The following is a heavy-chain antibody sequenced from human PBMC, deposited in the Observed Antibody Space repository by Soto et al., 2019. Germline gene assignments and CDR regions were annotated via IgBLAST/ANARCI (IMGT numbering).Heavy chain of an antibody. CDR3: ARHGGHYYDILTGSNWFDP. CDR1: GYSFTSYW. Sequence: GESLKISCKGSGYSFTSYWISWVRQMPGKGLEWMGRIDPSDSYTNYSPSFQGHVTISADKSISTAYLQWSSLKASDTAMYYCARHGGHYYDILTGSNWFDPWGQGTLVTVSS. V-gene: IGHV5-10-1*01. D-gene: IGHD3-9*01. J-gene: IGHJ5*02. CDR2: IDPSDSYT.